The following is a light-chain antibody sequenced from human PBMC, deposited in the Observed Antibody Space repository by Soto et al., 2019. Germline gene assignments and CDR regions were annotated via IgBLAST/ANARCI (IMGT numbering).Light chain of an antibody. CDR3: VLYMGSGIWV. Sequence: QAVVTQEPSFSVSPGGTVTLTCGLSSGSVSTTYYPSWYQLTPGQAPRTLIYHTNTRSSGVPDRFSGSILGNKAALTITGAQADDESDYSCVLYMGSGIWVFGGGPKVTVL. V-gene: IGLV8-61*01. J-gene: IGLJ3*02. CDR1: SGSVSTTYY. CDR2: HTN.